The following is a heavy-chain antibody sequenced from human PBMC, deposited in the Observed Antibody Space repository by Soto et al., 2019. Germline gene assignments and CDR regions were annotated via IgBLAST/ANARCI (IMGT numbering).Heavy chain of an antibody. CDR2: ISYDGSNK. D-gene: IGHD3-10*01. J-gene: IGHJ6*02. Sequence: PGVSLRLSCAASGFTFSSYAMHWVRQAPGKGLEWVAVISYDGSNKYYADSVKGRFTISRDNSKNTLYLQMNSLRAEDTAVYYCARDLVRGVIIPTAYYYYYGMDVWGQGTTVTVSS. CDR3: ARDLVRGVIIPTAYYYYYGMDV. CDR1: GFTFSSYA. V-gene: IGHV3-30-3*01.